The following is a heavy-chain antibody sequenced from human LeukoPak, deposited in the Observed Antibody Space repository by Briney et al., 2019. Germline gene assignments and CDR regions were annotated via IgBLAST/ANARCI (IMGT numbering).Heavy chain of an antibody. D-gene: IGHD1-1*01. V-gene: IGHV3-23*01. CDR2: ISGSGSGGST. CDR3: AKELDDDYGDY. Sequence: GGSLRLSCAASGFTFSSSAMSWVRQAPGKGLEWVSSISGSGSGGSTYYADSVKGRFTISRDNSKNTLYLQMNSLRAEDTAVYYCAKELDDDYGDYWGQGTLVTVSS. CDR1: GFTFSSSA. J-gene: IGHJ4*02.